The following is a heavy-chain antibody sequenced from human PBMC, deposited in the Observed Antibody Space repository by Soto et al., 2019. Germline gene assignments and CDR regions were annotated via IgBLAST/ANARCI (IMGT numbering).Heavy chain of an antibody. CDR2: INAGNGNT. CDR3: AREAVAGISYYFDY. D-gene: IGHD6-19*01. Sequence: GASVKVSCKASGYTFTSYAMHWVRQAPGQRLEWMGWINAGNGNTKYSQKFQGRVTITRDTSASTAYMELSSLRSEDTAVYYCAREAVAGISYYFDYWGQGTLVTVSS. CDR1: GYTFTSYA. J-gene: IGHJ4*02. V-gene: IGHV1-3*01.